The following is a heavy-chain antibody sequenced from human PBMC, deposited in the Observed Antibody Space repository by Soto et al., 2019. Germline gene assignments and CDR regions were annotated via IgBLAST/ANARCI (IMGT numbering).Heavy chain of an antibody. CDR3: TVVGATSDGFRY. J-gene: IGHJ4*02. CDR1: GFTFSNAW. Sequence: GGSLRLSCAASGFTFSNAWMSWVRQAPGKGLEWVGRIKSRTNGGTTDYAAPVKGRFTISRDDSKNTAYLQMNSLKTDDTAVYYCTVVGATSDGFRYWGQGSLVTVSS. CDR2: IKSRTNGGTT. V-gene: IGHV3-15*01. D-gene: IGHD1-26*01.